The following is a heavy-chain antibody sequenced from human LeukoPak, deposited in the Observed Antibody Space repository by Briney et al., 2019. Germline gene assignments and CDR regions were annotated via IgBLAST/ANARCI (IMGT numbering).Heavy chain of an antibody. CDR3: AKDRDTYCGGDCYSWSS. D-gene: IGHD2-21*01. Sequence: GGSLRLSCAASGFTFSSYGMHWVRQAPDKGLEWVAFIRYDGSDKYYADSVKGRFTISRDNSKDTLYLQMNSLRVDDTAVFYCAKDRDTYCGGDCYSWSSWGQGTLVTVSS. CDR2: IRYDGSDK. CDR1: GFTFSSYG. V-gene: IGHV3-30*02. J-gene: IGHJ5*02.